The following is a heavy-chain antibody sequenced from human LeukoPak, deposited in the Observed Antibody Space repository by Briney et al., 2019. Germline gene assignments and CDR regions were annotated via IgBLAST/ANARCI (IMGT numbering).Heavy chain of an antibody. CDR3: TRGSSGRRDN. J-gene: IGHJ4*02. D-gene: IGHD6-19*01. CDR2: MNPNSGNT. CDR1: GYTFTSCD. Sequence: ASVKVSCKASGYTFTSCDINWVRHATEQGREWMGWMNPNSGNTGYGQSFQGRITMTRDISIGTAYMELSNLTSEDTAIYYCTRGSSGRRDNWGQGTLVTVSA. V-gene: IGHV1-8*01.